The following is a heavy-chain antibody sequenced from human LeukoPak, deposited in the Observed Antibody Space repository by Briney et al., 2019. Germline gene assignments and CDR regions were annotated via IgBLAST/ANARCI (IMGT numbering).Heavy chain of an antibody. CDR2: SKSQTDGGTT. V-gene: IGHV3-15*01. D-gene: IGHD3-10*02. J-gene: IGHJ4*02. CDR1: GFTFTNAW. Sequence: GGSLRLSCAASGFTFTNAWMSWVRQAPGKGLEWVGRSKSQTDGGTTDYAAPVRGRFIISRDDSKNTVYLQMNSLKTEDTAVYYCTALSYVGGYWGQGTLVTVSS. CDR3: TALSYVGGY.